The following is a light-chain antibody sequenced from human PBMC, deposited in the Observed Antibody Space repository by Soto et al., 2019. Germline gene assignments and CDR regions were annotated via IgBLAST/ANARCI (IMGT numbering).Light chain of an antibody. Sequence: EIRMTQSPATLSVSPGERATLSCRASQIVGSKLAWYQQKPGLPPRLLIYGASTRATGIPARFSGSGSGTEFTLTISSLQSEDFAVYYCQQYNNWWTFGQGTKVEIK. CDR2: GAS. J-gene: IGKJ1*01. V-gene: IGKV3-15*01. CDR1: QIVGSK. CDR3: QQYNNWWT.